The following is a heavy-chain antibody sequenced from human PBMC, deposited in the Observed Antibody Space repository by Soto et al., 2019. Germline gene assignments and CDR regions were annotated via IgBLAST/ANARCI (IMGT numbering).Heavy chain of an antibody. D-gene: IGHD3-22*01. V-gene: IGHV4-39*01. Sequence: SETLSVTCDVSGGSMNNKNSFWGWIRQPPGKGLEFIGSVYYSGGAYYNPSLKSRVTVSVDKSKNQLSLRVNSVTAADTAVYYFLIVVQAATRHTGFGSWGQGILVPVSS. CDR2: VYYSGGA. CDR3: LIVVQAATRHTGFGS. J-gene: IGHJ4*02. CDR1: GGSMNNKNSF.